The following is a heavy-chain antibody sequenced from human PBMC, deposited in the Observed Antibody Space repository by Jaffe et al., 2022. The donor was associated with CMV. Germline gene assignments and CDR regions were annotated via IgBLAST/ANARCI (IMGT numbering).Heavy chain of an antibody. CDR1: GFTFSNAW. Sequence: EVQLVESGGGLVKPGGSLRLSCAASGFTFSNAWMSWVRQAPGKGLEWVGRIKSKTDGGTTDYAAPVKGRFTISRDDSKNTLYLQMNSLKTEDTAVYYCTTDLSYSSSIYPAWGQGTMVTVSS. D-gene: IGHD6-13*01. V-gene: IGHV3-15*01. J-gene: IGHJ3*01. CDR2: IKSKTDGGTT. CDR3: TTDLSYSSSIYPA.